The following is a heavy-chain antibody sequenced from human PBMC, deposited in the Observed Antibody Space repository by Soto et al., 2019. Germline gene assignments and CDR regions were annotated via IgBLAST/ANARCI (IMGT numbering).Heavy chain of an antibody. CDR1: GGSFSGYY. Sequence: SETLSLTCAVYGGSFSGYYWSWIRQPPGKGLEWIGEINHSGSTIYNPSLKSRVTISVDTSKNQFSLKLSSVTAADTAVYYCARNRQIAAAGTGAYGWFDPWGQGTLVTVS. CDR2: INHSGST. CDR3: ARNRQIAAAGTGAYGWFDP. D-gene: IGHD6-13*01. J-gene: IGHJ5*02. V-gene: IGHV4-34*01.